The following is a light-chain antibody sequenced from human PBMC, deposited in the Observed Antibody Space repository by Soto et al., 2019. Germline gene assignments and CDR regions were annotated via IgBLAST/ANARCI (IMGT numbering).Light chain of an antibody. CDR3: AAWDDRLNGPV. J-gene: IGLJ2*01. CDR2: SND. V-gene: IGLV1-44*01. Sequence: QSVVTQPPSASGTPGQRVTISCSGSSYNIGTSTVSWYQQLPGTAPKLLIYSNDQRPSGVPDRFSGSKSGTSASLAISGLQSEDEADYYCAAWDDRLNGPVFGGGTKVTVL. CDR1: SYNIGTST.